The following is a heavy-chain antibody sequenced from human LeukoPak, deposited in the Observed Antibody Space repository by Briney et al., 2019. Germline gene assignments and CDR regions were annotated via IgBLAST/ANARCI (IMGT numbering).Heavy chain of an antibody. CDR3: ARVEASALGAVGC. D-gene: IGHD2-2*03. Sequence: PGRSLRLSCAASGFTLSSYGMHWVRQAPGNGLEWVAVISYDGTKKYYADSVKGRFTISRDNSKNTLSLQMNSLNTEDTAVYFCARVEASALGAVGCWGRGTLVTVSS. V-gene: IGHV3-30*03. J-gene: IGHJ1*01. CDR1: GFTLSSYG. CDR2: ISYDGTKK.